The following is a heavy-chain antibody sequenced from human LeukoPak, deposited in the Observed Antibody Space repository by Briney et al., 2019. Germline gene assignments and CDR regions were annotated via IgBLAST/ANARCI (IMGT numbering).Heavy chain of an antibody. CDR1: GGSINGHY. J-gene: IGHJ6*02. V-gene: IGHV4-59*11. Sequence: SETLSLTCTVSGGSINGHYWTWLRQPPRKGLEWIGQIHYSGRAGYNPSLKRRVTISVVTSKNQISLNLNSVTAADTAVYYCARFGVDYDMDVWGQGTTVAVSS. CDR3: ARFGVDYDMDV. CDR2: IHYSGRA. D-gene: IGHD3-16*01.